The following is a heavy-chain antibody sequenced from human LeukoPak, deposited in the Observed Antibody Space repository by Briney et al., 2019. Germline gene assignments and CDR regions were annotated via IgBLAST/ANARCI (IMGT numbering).Heavy chain of an antibody. CDR3: ATLSTVVTAIT. Sequence: GASVKVSCXASGYTFTSYYMHWVRQARGQGLEWMGIINPSGGSTSYAQKFQGRVTMTRDTSTSTVYMELSSLRSEDTAVYYCATLSTVVTAITWGQGTMVTVSS. V-gene: IGHV1-46*01. J-gene: IGHJ3*01. CDR1: GYTFTSYY. D-gene: IGHD2-21*02. CDR2: INPSGGST.